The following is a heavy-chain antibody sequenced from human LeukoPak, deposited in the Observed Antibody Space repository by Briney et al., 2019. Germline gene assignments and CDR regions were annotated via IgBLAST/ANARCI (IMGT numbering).Heavy chain of an antibody. CDR1: GFTFDDYA. D-gene: IGHD6-13*01. V-gene: IGHV3-9*01. CDR2: ISWNSGSI. CDR3: AKWNRQPLVKGWFDS. Sequence: GGSLRLSCAASGFTFDDYAMHWVRQAPGKGLEWVSGISWNSGSIGYADSVKGRFTISRDNDKNSLYLQMNSLRVEDTALYFCAKWNRQPLVKGWFDSWGQGTLVTVS. J-gene: IGHJ5*01.